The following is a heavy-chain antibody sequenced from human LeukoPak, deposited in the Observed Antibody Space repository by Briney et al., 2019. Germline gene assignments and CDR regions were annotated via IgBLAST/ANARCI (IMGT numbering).Heavy chain of an antibody. V-gene: IGHV1-18*01. CDR3: ARAILRYFDGSQGLRY. D-gene: IGHD3-9*01. CDR1: GYTFTSYG. Sequence: ASVKVSCKASGYTFTSYGISWVRQAPGQGLEWMGWISAYNGNTNYAQKLQGRVTMTTDTSTSTAYMELRSLRSDDTAVYYCARAILRYFDGSQGLRYWGQGTLVTVSS. CDR2: ISAYNGNT. J-gene: IGHJ4*02.